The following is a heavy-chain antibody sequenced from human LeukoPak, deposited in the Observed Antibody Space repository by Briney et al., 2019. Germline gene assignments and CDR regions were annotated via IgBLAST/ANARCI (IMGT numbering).Heavy chain of an antibody. CDR3: ARARNYYDSSGSVNWFDP. CDR2: IYTSGST. D-gene: IGHD3-22*01. CDR1: GGSISSGSYY. J-gene: IGHJ5*02. Sequence: SQTLSLTCTVSGGSISSGSYYWSWIRQPAGKGLEWIGRIYTSGSTNYNPSLKSRVTISVDTSKNQFSLKLSSVTAADTAVYYCARARNYYDSSGSVNWFDPWGQGTLVTVSS. V-gene: IGHV4-61*02.